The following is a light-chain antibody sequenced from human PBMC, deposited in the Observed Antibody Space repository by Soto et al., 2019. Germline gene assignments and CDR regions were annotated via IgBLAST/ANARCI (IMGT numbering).Light chain of an antibody. CDR3: QQSYSTTIT. J-gene: IGKJ5*01. CDR1: QSISRH. Sequence: DIQMTQSPSSLSASVGDRVTITCRASQSISRHLNWYQQKPGKAPNLLIYAASSLQSGVPSRFSGSGSGTDFTLTISSLQPEDFATYYCQQSYSTTITFGQGTRLEIK. V-gene: IGKV1-39*01. CDR2: AAS.